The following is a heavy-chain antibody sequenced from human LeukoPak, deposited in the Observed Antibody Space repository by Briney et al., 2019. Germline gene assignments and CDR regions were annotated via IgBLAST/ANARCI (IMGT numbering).Heavy chain of an antibody. J-gene: IGHJ5*02. CDR2: ISGGSTTI. V-gene: IGHV3-48*02. D-gene: IGHD1-26*01. CDR3: ARAKYNGNSDWFDP. CDR1: GFTFSRYG. Sequence: GGSLRLSCAASGFTFSRYGMHWVRQAPGKGLEWVSYISGGSTTIYYADSVKGRFTISRDNAKNSLYLQMNSLRNEDTAVYYCARAKYNGNSDWFDPWGQGTLVTVSS.